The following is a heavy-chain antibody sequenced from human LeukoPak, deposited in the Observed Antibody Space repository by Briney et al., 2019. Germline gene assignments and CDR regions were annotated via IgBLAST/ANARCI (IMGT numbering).Heavy chain of an antibody. CDR3: ASPGVIPNYYYYYMDV. V-gene: IGHV1-24*01. D-gene: IGHD3-10*01. CDR2: FDPEDGET. J-gene: IGHJ6*03. CDR1: GYTLTELS. Sequence: PMASVKVSCKVSGYTLTELSMHWVRQAPGKGLEWMGGFDPEDGETNYAQKFQGRVTITADKSTSTAYMELSSLRSEDTAVYYCASPGVIPNYYYYYMDVWGKGTTVTVSS.